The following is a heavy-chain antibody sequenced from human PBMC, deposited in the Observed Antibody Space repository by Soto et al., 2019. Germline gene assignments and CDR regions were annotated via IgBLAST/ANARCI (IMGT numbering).Heavy chain of an antibody. D-gene: IGHD3-10*01. Sequence: LSLTCTVSGGSVNSYYWTWIRQPPGKELEWIGYIHYTGRTNCNPSLKSRITMSVDTSKNQFSLRLSSVTAADTAIYYCARDLTIGGFFDPWGQGTLVTVSS. J-gene: IGHJ5*02. V-gene: IGHV4-59*02. CDR1: GGSVNSYY. CDR3: ARDLTIGGFFDP. CDR2: IHYTGRT.